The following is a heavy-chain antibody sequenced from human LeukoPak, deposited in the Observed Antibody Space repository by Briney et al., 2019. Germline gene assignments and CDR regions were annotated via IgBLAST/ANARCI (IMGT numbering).Heavy chain of an antibody. V-gene: IGHV3-30*02. CDR1: GFTFSSYD. Sequence: GGSLRLSCAVSGFTFSSYDMNWVRQAPGKGLEWVAFIRYDGSRKYYADSVKGRFTISRDNAKNSLYLQMNSLRAEDTAVYYCARAPMIVVVISAFDIWGQGTMVTVSS. CDR2: IRYDGSRK. CDR3: ARAPMIVVVISAFDI. J-gene: IGHJ3*02. D-gene: IGHD3-22*01.